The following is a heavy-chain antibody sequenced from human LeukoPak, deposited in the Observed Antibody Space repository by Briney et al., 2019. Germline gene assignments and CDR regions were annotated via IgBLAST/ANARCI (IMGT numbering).Heavy chain of an antibody. CDR2: ISSSSSYI. V-gene: IGHV3-21*01. D-gene: IGHD6-13*01. J-gene: IGHJ6*02. Sequence: GGSLRLSCAASGFTFSSYSMNWVRQAPGKGLEWVSSISSSSSYICYAESVKGRFTISRDNAKNSVYLEMNSLRAEDTAVYYWGRVLRAAAGRNVVQYYYYCMDVWGQGTTLTVPS. CDR1: GFTFSSYS. CDR3: GRVLRAAAGRNVVQYYYYCMDV.